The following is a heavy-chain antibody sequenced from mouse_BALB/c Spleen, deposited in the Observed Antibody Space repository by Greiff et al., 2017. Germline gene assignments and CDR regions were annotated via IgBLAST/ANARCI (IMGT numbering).Heavy chain of an antibody. D-gene: IGHD1-2*01. CDR3: ARTTAYYFDY. J-gene: IGHJ2*01. CDR2: ISDGGSYT. Sequence: EVQLVESGGGLVKPGGSLKLSCAASGFTFSDYYMYWVRQTPEKRLEWVATISDGGSYTYYPDSVKGRFTISRDNAKNNLYLQMSSLKSEDTAMYYCARTTAYYFDYWGQGTTLTVSS. V-gene: IGHV5-4*02. CDR1: GFTFSDYY.